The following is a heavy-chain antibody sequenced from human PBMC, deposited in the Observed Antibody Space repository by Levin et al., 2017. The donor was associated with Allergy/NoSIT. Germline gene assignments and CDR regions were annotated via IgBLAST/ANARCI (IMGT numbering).Heavy chain of an antibody. Sequence: GESLKISCAASGVTFSSYGMQWVRQAPGKGLEWVAVISSDGVKKSYADSVNGRFTISRDNPKNTLSLQMSSLRAEDTAVYYCAKGWWEGYYHYGMDVWGQGTTVTVS. CDR2: ISSDGVKK. V-gene: IGHV3-30*18. J-gene: IGHJ6*02. CDR1: GVTFSSYG. CDR3: AKGWWEGYYHYGMDV. D-gene: IGHD1-26*01.